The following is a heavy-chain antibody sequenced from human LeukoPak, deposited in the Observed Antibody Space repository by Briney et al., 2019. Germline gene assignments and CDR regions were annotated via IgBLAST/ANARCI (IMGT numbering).Heavy chain of an antibody. Sequence: GGSLRLSCAASGFTFSAYSMNWVRQAPGKGLEWVSSISSGSGYIYYAQSVKGRFTISRDNAKNSTYLQMNSLRAEDAAVYFCARDDYSGTYSFDYWGQGTLVTVSS. CDR1: GFTFSAYS. CDR3: ARDDYSGTYSFDY. CDR2: ISSGSGYI. V-gene: IGHV3-21*01. D-gene: IGHD1-26*01. J-gene: IGHJ4*02.